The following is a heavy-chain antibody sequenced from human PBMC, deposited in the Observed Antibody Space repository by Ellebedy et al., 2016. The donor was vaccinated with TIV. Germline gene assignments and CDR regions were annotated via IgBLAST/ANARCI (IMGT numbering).Heavy chain of an antibody. CDR2: INHSGST. CDR1: GDSISSSSYY. V-gene: IGHV4-39*07. Sequence: SETLSLTCTVSGDSISSSSYYWGWIRQPPGKGLEWIGEINHSGSTNYNPSLKSRVTISVDTSKNQFSLKLSSVTAADTAVYYCAREAGFVFNYWGQGTLVTVSS. J-gene: IGHJ4*02. CDR3: AREAGFVFNY.